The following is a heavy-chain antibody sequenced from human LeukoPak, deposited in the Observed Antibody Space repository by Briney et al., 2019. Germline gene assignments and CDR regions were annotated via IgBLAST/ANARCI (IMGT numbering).Heavy chain of an antibody. D-gene: IGHD1-26*01. CDR2: ITSSGAYI. Sequence: GGSLRLSCAASGFTFNYYNMNWVRQAPGKALEWVSSITSSGAYIFYADSVRGRFTISRDNAKDSLYLQMNSLRAEDTAVYYCAKDEVGGHFEHWGQGTLVTVSS. CDR1: GFTFNYYN. CDR3: AKDEVGGHFEH. V-gene: IGHV3-21*01. J-gene: IGHJ4*02.